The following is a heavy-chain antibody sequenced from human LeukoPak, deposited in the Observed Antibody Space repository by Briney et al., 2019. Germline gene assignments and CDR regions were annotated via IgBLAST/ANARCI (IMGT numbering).Heavy chain of an antibody. D-gene: IGHD3-3*01. CDR1: GGSISDYY. J-gene: IGHJ4*02. CDR2: IYYSGRT. CDR3: ARLGAGPTYYDFWSGYSSFYFDY. V-gene: IGHV4-59*08. Sequence: PSETLSLTCTVSGGSISDYYWNWMRQPPGKGLEWIGYIYYSGRTNYNPSLKSRVSISVDTSKNHFSLKLSSVTAADTAVYYCARLGAGPTYYDFWSGYSSFYFDYWGQGTLVTVSS.